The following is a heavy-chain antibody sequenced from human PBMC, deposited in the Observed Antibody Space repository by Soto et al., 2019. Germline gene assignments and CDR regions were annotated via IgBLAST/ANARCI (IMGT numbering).Heavy chain of an antibody. CDR1: GFTFDDYA. Sequence: PGGSLRLSCAASGFTFDDYAMHWVWQVPGKGLEWVSGINWNSGSIGYGDSVKGRFAISRGNAKNSLHLQMNSLSAEDTAFYYCVKDESINWYSGHFRHWGQGTLVTVSS. J-gene: IGHJ1*01. CDR3: VKDESINWYSGHFRH. CDR2: INWNSGSI. D-gene: IGHD6-13*01. V-gene: IGHV3-9*01.